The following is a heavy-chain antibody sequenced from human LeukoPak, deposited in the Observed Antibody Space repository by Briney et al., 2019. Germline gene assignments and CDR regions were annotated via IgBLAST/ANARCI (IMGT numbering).Heavy chain of an antibody. CDR1: GFTFSSYG. CDR3: AKDRYRGGSGYSFDY. CDR2: ISYEGSNK. Sequence: GRSLRLSCAASGFTFSSYGMHWVRQAPGKGLEWVAVISYEGSNKNYADSVKGRFTISRDNSKNTLYLQMNSLRTEDTAVYYCAKDRYRGGSGYSFDYWGQGTLVTVSS. J-gene: IGHJ4*02. V-gene: IGHV3-30*18. D-gene: IGHD3-22*01.